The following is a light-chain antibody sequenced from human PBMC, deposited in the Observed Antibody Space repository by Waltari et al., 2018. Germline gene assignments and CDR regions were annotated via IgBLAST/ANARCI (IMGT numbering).Light chain of an antibody. CDR1: QSVSTS. Sequence: DIQMTQSPSTLSASVGDRVTITCRASQSVSTSLAWYQQKPGKAPKVLIYAASSLHTGVPSRFSGSGSGTDFTLTISSLQPEDFATYYCQQANSFPLTFGGGTKVEI. J-gene: IGKJ4*01. CDR2: AAS. CDR3: QQANSFPLT. V-gene: IGKV1-12*01.